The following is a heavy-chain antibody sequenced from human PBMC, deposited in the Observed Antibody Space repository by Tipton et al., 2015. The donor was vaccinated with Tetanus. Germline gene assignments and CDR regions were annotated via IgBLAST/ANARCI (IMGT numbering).Heavy chain of an antibody. CDR2: IYHSGST. Sequence: TLSLTCAVSGGSISSSNWWSWVRQPPGKGLEWIGEIYHSGSTNYNPSLKSRVTISVDKSKNQFSLKLSSVTAADTAVYYCARMGVVVVAATLPGYFDYWGQGTLVTVSS. D-gene: IGHD2-15*01. J-gene: IGHJ4*02. V-gene: IGHV4-4*02. CDR1: GGSISSSNW. CDR3: ARMGVVVVAATLPGYFDY.